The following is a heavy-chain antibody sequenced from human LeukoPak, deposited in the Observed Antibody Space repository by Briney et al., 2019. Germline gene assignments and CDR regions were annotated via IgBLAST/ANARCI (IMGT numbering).Heavy chain of an antibody. V-gene: IGHV3-23*01. D-gene: IGHD3-9*01. CDR3: ARDGITIFSTGRYRRSPGADY. CDR2: ISISGGST. CDR1: GFTFSSYA. J-gene: IGHJ4*02. Sequence: GGSLRLSCAASGFTFSSYAMSWVRQAPGKGLEWVSAISISGGSTYYADSVKGRFTISRDNSKNTLYLQMNSLRAGDTAVYYCARDGITIFSTGRYRRSPGADYWGQGTLVTVSS.